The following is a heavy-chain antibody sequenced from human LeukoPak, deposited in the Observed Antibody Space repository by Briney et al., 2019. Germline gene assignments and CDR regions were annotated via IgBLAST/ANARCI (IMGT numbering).Heavy chain of an antibody. J-gene: IGHJ4*02. CDR1: GGTFSSYA. CDR3: ARSSTQNWGGTKYFDY. CDR2: IIPIFGTA. D-gene: IGHD2-2*01. Sequence: ASVKVSCKASGGTFSSYAISWVRQAPGQGLEWMGGIIPIFGTANYAQKFQGRVTITADESTSTAYMELSSLRSEDTAVYYCARSSTQNWGGTKYFDYWGQGTLVTVSS. V-gene: IGHV1-69*13.